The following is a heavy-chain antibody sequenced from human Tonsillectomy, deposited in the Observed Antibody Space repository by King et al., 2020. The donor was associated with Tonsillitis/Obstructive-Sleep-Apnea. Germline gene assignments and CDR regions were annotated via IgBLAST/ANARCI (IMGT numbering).Heavy chain of an antibody. CDR2: ISGSGGST. D-gene: IGHD2-2*01. V-gene: IGHV3-23*04. Sequence: VQLVQSGGGLVQPGGSLRLSCAASGFTFSSYAMSWVRQAPGKGLEWGSAISGSGGSTYYADSVKGRFTIPRYNSKNTLDLQMNSLRAADTAVYYCAKRPLIVVVPAAMPRHFDYWGQGTLVTVSS. CDR1: GFTFSSYA. J-gene: IGHJ4*02. CDR3: AKRPLIVVVPAAMPRHFDY.